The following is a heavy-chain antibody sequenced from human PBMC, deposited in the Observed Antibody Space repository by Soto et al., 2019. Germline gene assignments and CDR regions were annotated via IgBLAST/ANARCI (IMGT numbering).Heavy chain of an antibody. V-gene: IGHV4-34*01. CDR2: INHSGST. Sequence: SETLSLTCAVYGGSFSGYYWSWIRQPPGKGLEWIGEINHSGSTNYNPSLKSRVTISVDTSKNQFPLKLSSVTADDTAVYYCARVCTGGSCYQFDSWGQGTLVTVSS. CDR3: ARVCTGGSCYQFDS. CDR1: GGSFSGYY. J-gene: IGHJ4*02. D-gene: IGHD2-15*01.